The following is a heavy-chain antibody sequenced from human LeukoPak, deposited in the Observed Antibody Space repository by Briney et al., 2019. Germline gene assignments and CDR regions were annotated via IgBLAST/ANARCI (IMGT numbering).Heavy chain of an antibody. CDR1: GDSVSGSPAV. Sequence: SQTLSLTCAISGDSVSGSPAVWNWIRQSPSRGLEWLGRAYYRSKWFIYYALSVKGRITITPDTSKYQFSLQLNSVTAEDTAVYYCARGAVRGGTNFDYWGQGTLVTVSS. D-gene: IGHD3-10*01. CDR3: ARGAVRGGTNFDY. CDR2: AYYRSKWFI. J-gene: IGHJ4*02. V-gene: IGHV6-1*01.